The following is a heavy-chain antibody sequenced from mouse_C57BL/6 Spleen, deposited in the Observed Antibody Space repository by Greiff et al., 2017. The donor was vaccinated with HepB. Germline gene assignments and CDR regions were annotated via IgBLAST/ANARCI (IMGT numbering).Heavy chain of an antibody. D-gene: IGHD3-2*02. CDR2: IDPSDSYT. V-gene: IGHV1-69*01. J-gene: IGHJ2*01. CDR3: ARRLTLYYFDY. CDR1: GYTFTSYW. Sequence: QVQLQQPGAELVMPGASVKLSCKASGYTFTSYWMHWVKQRPGQGLEWIGEIDPSDSYTNYNQKIKGKSTLTLDKSSSTAYMQLSSLTSEDSAVYYCARRLTLYYFDYWGQGTTLTVSS.